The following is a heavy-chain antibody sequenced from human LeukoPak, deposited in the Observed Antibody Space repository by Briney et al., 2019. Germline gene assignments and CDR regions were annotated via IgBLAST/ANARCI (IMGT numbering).Heavy chain of an antibody. CDR2: IDPNSGDT. J-gene: IGHJ3*02. D-gene: IGHD5-18*01. Sequence: ASVKVSCKASGYIFTGYYIHWVRQAPGQGLEWMGWIDPNSGDTNYAQKFQGRVTMTRETSISTAYMELSRLRSDDTAVYYCARDFVDTDMGYVGFGSAFDIWGQGTIVTVSS. CDR3: ARDFVDTDMGYVGFGSAFDI. V-gene: IGHV1-2*02. CDR1: GYIFTGYY.